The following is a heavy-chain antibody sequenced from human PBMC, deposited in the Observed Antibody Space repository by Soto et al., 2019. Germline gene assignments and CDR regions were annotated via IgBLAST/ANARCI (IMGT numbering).Heavy chain of an antibody. J-gene: IGHJ4*02. CDR3: ATMGTPATGLYYFDY. CDR2: TYHSGSA. V-gene: IGHV4-30-2*05. CDR1: GDTISTGGYT. D-gene: IGHD2-15*01. Sequence: SETLSLTCDVSGDTISTGGYTWAWIRQPPGKALEWIGHTYHSGSAYYNPSLKSRVTISVDTSKNQFSLNLSFVTAADTAVYYCATMGTPATGLYYFDYWGQGTLVTSPQ.